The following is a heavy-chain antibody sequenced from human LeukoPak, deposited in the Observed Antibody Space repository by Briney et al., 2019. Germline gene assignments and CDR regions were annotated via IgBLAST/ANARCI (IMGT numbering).Heavy chain of an antibody. J-gene: IGHJ4*02. CDR3: ARIRCGHSGSVCYNH. V-gene: IGHV4-34*01. CDR2: ISHTEGT. CDR1: GVSINDYY. Sequence: SETLSLTCGVFGVSINDYYWSWIRQSPGKGLEWIGEISHTEGTRYNPSLESRVTMSVGTSENQLSLKLIFVTAADTAVYYCARIRCGHSGSVCYNHWGLGTLVAVSS. D-gene: IGHD3-9*01.